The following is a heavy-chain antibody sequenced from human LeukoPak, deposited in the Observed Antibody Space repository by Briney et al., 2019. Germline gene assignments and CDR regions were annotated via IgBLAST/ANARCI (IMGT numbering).Heavy chain of an antibody. Sequence: ASVKVSCKASGYSFTGYYMHWVRQAPGQGLEWMAWINPNSGGTKYAQKFQGRVTMTRDTSISTAYMELSRLRSDDTAVCYCARGSRYYYDSGSYYPSYYYMDVWGTGTTVTVSS. D-gene: IGHD3-10*01. J-gene: IGHJ6*03. CDR2: INPNSGGT. CDR3: ARGSRYYYDSGSYYPSYYYMDV. V-gene: IGHV1-2*02. CDR1: GYSFTGYY.